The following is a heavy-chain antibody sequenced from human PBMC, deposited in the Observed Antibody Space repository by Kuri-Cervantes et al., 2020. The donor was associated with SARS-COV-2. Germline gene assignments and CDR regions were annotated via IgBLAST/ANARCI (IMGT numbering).Heavy chain of an antibody. V-gene: IGHV3-23*01. CDR1: GFTFSSYA. CDR2: INPDGSYT. J-gene: IGHJ4*02. CDR3: ARDRDYFDY. D-gene: IGHD3-10*01. Sequence: GESLKISCAASGFTFSSYAMSWVRQAPGKGLEWVSRINPDGSYTNNADSVRGRFTISRDNSKNTLYLQMNSLRAEDTAVYYCARDRDYFDYWGQGTLVTVSS.